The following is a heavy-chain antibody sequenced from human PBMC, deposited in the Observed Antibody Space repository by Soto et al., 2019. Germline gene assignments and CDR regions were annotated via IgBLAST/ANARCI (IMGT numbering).Heavy chain of an antibody. J-gene: IGHJ6*02. V-gene: IGHV5-51*01. D-gene: IGHD3-10*01. CDR2: IYPGDSDT. CDR1: GYSFTSYW. CDR3: DRVGGGFGEPPYYYYGMDV. Sequence: PGESLKISCKGSGYSFTSYWIGWVRQMPGKGLEWMGIIYPGDSDTRYSPSFQGQVTISADKSISTAYLQWSSLKASDTAMYYCDRVGGGFGEPPYYYYGMDVWGQGTTVTVSS.